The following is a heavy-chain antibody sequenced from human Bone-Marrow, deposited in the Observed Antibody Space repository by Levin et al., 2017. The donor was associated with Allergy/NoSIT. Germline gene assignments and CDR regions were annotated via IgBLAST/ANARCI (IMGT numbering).Heavy chain of an antibody. V-gene: IGHV4-4*07. CDR2: AYTSGHS. Sequence: TSETLSLTCNVSGGSITNYFWTWIRRPAGKALEWIGRAYTSGHSNYNPSLQSRVTMSLDTSKKQFSLRLTSVTAADTAIYYCARTPEVATGYYFDIWGQGTLVTVSS. CDR3: ARTPEVATGYYFDI. D-gene: IGHD5-12*01. J-gene: IGHJ4*02. CDR1: GGSITNYF.